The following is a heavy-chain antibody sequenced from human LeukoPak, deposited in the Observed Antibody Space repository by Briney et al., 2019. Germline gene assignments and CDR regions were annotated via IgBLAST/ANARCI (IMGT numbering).Heavy chain of an antibody. D-gene: IGHD6-19*01. CDR2: IYLVDSET. CDR1: GYSFSSYW. Sequence: LGGSLKISCEGSGYSFSSYWIGWVPQMPGKGPEWMGIIYLVDSETRYGPSFQGQVTISADKSISTAYLQWSSLKASDTAMYYCARRGPTVADSDYYFDYWGQGTLVTVSS. V-gene: IGHV5-51*01. J-gene: IGHJ4*02. CDR3: ARRGPTVADSDYYFDY.